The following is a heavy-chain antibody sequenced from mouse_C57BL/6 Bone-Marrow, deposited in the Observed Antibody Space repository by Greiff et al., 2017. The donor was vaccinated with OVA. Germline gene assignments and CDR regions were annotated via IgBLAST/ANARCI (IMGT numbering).Heavy chain of an antibody. Sequence: EVQVVESGGGLVKPGGSLKLSCAASGFTFSSYAMSWVRQTPEKRLEWVATISDGGSYTYYPDNVKGRFTISRDNAKNNLYLQMSHLKSEDTAMYYCAREGAMVTTGFDYWGQGTTLTVSS. CDR3: AREGAMVTTGFDY. CDR1: GFTFSSYA. V-gene: IGHV5-4*01. D-gene: IGHD2-2*01. CDR2: ISDGGSYT. J-gene: IGHJ2*01.